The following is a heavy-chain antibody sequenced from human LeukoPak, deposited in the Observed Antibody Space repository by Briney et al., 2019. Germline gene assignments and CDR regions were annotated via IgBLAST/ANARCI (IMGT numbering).Heavy chain of an antibody. CDR2: ISWNGGST. CDR3: AKAQNWAFDY. Sequence: TGGSLRLSCAASGFTFDDYAMLWVRQAPGKGLEWVSLISWNGGSTYYADPVKGRFTISRDNRKNSLYLQMNGLRVEDTALYYCAKAQNWAFDYWGQGTLVTVSS. V-gene: IGHV3-43D*04. J-gene: IGHJ4*02. CDR1: GFTFDDYA. D-gene: IGHD7-27*01.